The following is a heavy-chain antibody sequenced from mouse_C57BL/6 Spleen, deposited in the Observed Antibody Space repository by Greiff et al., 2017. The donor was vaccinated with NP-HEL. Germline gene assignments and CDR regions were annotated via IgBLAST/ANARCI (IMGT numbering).Heavy chain of an antibody. CDR2: IDPENGDT. CDR1: GFNIKDDY. D-gene: IGHD4-1*01. V-gene: IGHV14-4*01. Sequence: VQLQQSGAELVRPGASVKLSCTASGFNIKDDYMHWVKQRPEQGLEWIGWIDPENGDTEYASKFQGKATITADTSSNTAYLQLSSLTSEDTAVYYCTTGLANWDVDFDYWGQGTTLTVSS. CDR3: TTGLANWDVDFDY. J-gene: IGHJ2*01.